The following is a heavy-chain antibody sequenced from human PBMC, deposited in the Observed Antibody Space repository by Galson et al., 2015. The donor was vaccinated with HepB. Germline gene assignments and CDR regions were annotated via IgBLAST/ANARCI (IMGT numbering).Heavy chain of an antibody. Sequence: SVKVSCKASGYTFTSYGISWVRQAPGQGLEWMGWISAYNGNTNYAQKLQGRVTMTTDTSTSTAYMELRSLRSDDTAVYYCASSPGKSGSYRPFDYWGQGTLVTVSS. D-gene: IGHD1-26*01. CDR1: GYTFTSYG. V-gene: IGHV1-18*01. CDR2: ISAYNGNT. J-gene: IGHJ4*02. CDR3: ASSPGKSGSYRPFDY.